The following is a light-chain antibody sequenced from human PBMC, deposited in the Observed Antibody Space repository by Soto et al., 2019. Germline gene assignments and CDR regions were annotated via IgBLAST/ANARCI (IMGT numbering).Light chain of an antibody. CDR3: QQRSNWPPLYT. J-gene: IGKJ2*01. V-gene: IGKV3-11*01. CDR1: QSVSSY. CDR2: DAS. Sequence: EIVLTQSPATLSLSPGERATLSCRASQSVSSYFAWYQQKPGQAPRLLIYDASNRATGIPARFSGSGSGTDFTLTISSLEPEYFAVYYCQQRSNWPPLYTFGQGTKLEIK.